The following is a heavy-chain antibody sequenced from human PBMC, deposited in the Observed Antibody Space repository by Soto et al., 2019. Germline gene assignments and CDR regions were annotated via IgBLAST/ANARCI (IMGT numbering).Heavy chain of an antibody. CDR1: GFTFDDYA. J-gene: IGHJ6*03. Sequence: EVQLVESGGGLVQPGRSLRLSCEASGFTFDDYAMNWVRQAPGKGLEWVSGIRWNSGSIGYADFLKGRFTISRDNAKNYVYLQKNSARAEDTAFYYCAKSRAYYYMDVWGKGTTVTVSS. CDR2: IRWNSGSI. CDR3: AKSRAYYYMDV. V-gene: IGHV3-9*01.